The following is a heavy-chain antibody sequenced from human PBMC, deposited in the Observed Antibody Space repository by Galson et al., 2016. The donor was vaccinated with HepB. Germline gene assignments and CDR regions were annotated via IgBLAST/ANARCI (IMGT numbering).Heavy chain of an antibody. CDR1: GFTFNGYN. J-gene: IGHJ3*02. D-gene: IGHD6-13*01. Sequence: SLRLSCAGSGFTFNGYNMNWVRQAPGKGPEWVSSISSGSSYIYYADSVKGRFTISRDNFKNSLYLQMNSLRAEDTALYYCARVRGQQLLDAFDIWGQGTMFTVSS. CDR3: ARVRGQQLLDAFDI. V-gene: IGHV3-21*01. CDR2: ISSGSSYI.